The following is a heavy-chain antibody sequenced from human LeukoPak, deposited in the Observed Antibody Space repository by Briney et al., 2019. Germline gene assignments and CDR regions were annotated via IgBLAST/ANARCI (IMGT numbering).Heavy chain of an antibody. V-gene: IGHV3-7*01. J-gene: IGHJ4*02. Sequence: PGGSLRLSCAVSGFTFSDYWVTWVRQTPGKGLEFVANINRDGSVKNYVDSVKGRFTISRDNAKNSLYLQMTSLRVDDTAIYYSARDPGFSSFDYWGQGTLVTVSS. D-gene: IGHD3-3*02. CDR2: INRDGSVK. CDR1: GFTFSDYW. CDR3: ARDPGFSSFDY.